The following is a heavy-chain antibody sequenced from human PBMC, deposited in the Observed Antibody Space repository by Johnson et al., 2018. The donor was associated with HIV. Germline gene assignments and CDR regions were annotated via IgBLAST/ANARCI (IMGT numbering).Heavy chain of an antibody. J-gene: IGHJ3*02. CDR1: GFSLSDYY. Sequence: QVQLVESGGGLVKPGGSLRLSCAASGFSLSDYYMNWIRQAPGKGLEWVSYISNSGSTRYSADSVKGRFTISRDNSKNTLYLQINSLRTEDTAVYYCANLGDYSGLNGFDIWGQGTMVTVSS. CDR3: ANLGDYSGLNGFDI. V-gene: IGHV3-11*04. CDR2: ISNSGSTR. D-gene: IGHD4-23*01.